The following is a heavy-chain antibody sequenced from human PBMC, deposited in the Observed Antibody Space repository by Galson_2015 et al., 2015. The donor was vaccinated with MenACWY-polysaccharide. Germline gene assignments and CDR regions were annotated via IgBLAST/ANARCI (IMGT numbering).Heavy chain of an antibody. V-gene: IGHV4-59*11. CDR3: ACISGAYPSGALDV. J-gene: IGHJ3*01. CDR2: IYFSGST. Sequence: SEPLSLTCPVSGGSMTNLYWSWLRQSPGRGLEWIGFIYFSGSTTYTPSFASRVIISVDTSNNQFSLRLSSVTAADTAVYYCACISGAYPSGALDVWGQGTVVTVSS. CDR1: GGSMTNLY. D-gene: IGHD7-27*01.